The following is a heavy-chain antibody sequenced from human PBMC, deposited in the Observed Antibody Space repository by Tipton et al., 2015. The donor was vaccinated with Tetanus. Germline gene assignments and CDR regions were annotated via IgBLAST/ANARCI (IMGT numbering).Heavy chain of an antibody. Sequence: TLSLTCAVYGGSFSGYDWNWIRQPPGKGLEWIGEINHSGSTKYNPSLKSRVTISVDTSGNLFSLKLSSVTAADTAVYYCATVPTIAVTGTALGGYWGQGTLVTVSS. CDR3: ATVPTIAVTGTALGGY. D-gene: IGHD6-19*01. J-gene: IGHJ4*02. CDR2: INHSGST. CDR1: GGSFSGYD. V-gene: IGHV4-34*01.